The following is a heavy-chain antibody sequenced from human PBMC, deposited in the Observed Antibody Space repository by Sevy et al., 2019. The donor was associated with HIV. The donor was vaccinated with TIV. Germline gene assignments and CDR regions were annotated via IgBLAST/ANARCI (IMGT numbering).Heavy chain of an antibody. Sequence: SETLSLTCTVSGGSISSKNYYWCWLRQPPGKGLEWIGSVYYSGSTYYNPSLKSRVTISVETSKNQFSLTLSSVTAADTAVYYCARSLPWGNTWLYYFDNWGQGTLVTVSS. D-gene: IGHD6-13*01. CDR3: ARSLPWGNTWLYYFDN. V-gene: IGHV4-39*01. CDR1: GGSISSKNYY. J-gene: IGHJ4*02. CDR2: VYYSGST.